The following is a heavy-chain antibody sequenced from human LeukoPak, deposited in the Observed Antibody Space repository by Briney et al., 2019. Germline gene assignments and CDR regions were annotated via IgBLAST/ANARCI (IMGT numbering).Heavy chain of an antibody. D-gene: IGHD1-26*01. CDR2: IIPIFGTA. Sequence: SVKVSCKASGYTFTSYDINWVRQAPGQGLEWMGGIIPIFGTANYAQKFQGRVTITTDESTSTAYMELSSLRSEDTAVYYCARESGSYFDYWGQGTLVTVSS. CDR1: GYTFTSYD. V-gene: IGHV1-69*05. CDR3: ARESGSYFDY. J-gene: IGHJ4*02.